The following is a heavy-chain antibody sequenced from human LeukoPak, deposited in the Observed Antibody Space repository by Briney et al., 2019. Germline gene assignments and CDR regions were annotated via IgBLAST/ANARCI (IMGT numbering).Heavy chain of an antibody. V-gene: IGHV1-69*04. CDR2: IIPILGIA. J-gene: IGHJ4*02. CDR1: GGTFSSYA. CDR3: ARGGTTYYYDSSGYYF. Sequence: GASVKVSCKASGGTFSSYAISWVRQAPGQGLEWMGRIIPILGIANYAQKFQGRVTITADKSTSTAYMELSSLRSEDTAVYYCARGGTTYYYDSSGYYFWGQGTLVTVSS. D-gene: IGHD3-22*01.